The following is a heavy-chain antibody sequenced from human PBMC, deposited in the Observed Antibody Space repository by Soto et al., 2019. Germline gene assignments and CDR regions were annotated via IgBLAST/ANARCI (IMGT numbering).Heavy chain of an antibody. V-gene: IGHV3-66*01. D-gene: IGHD4-17*01. J-gene: IGHJ4*02. CDR2: IYSDGST. Sequence: EVQLVVSGGGLVQPGGSLRLSCAASGFTVSRNFMSWVRQAPGKGLEWVSIIYSDGSTYYADSVKGRFTISRDNSKNTLYLQMNSLRADDPAVYYCASRRNPYGAYDYWGQGTLVTVSS. CDR3: ASRRNPYGAYDY. CDR1: GFTVSRNF.